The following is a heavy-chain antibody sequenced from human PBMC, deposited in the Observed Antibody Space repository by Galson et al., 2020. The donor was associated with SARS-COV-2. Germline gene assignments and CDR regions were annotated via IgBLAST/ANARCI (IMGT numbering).Heavy chain of an antibody. CDR2: ISTSETK. CDR1: GFTFSSYS. D-gene: IGHD3-10*01. Sequence: GGSLRLSCAASGFTFSSYSMNWVRQAPGKGLEWISYISTSETKYYADYVKGRFTVSRDNAKNSLFLQMNSLRDEDTAVYYCARRGYYGSGSFFPQAFDIWGQGTMVTVSS. CDR3: ARRGYYGSGSFFPQAFDI. J-gene: IGHJ3*02. V-gene: IGHV3-48*02.